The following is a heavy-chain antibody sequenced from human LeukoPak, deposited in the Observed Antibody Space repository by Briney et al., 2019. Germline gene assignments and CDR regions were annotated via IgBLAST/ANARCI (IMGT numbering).Heavy chain of an antibody. CDR1: GGSFSGYY. Sequence: SETLSLTCAVYGGSFSGYYWSWIRQPPGKGLEWVGEINHSGSTNYNPSLKSRVTISVDTSKNQFSLKLSSVTAADTAVYYCARAFSTTVTTFGYWGQGTLVTVSS. CDR2: INHSGST. D-gene: IGHD4-17*01. V-gene: IGHV4-34*01. J-gene: IGHJ4*02. CDR3: ARAFSTTVTTFGY.